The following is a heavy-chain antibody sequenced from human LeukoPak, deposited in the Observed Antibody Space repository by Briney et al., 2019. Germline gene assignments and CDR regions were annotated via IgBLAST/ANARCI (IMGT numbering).Heavy chain of an antibody. Sequence: PSETLSLTCTVSGGSISSSSYYWGWVRQPPGKGLEWIGNIYYSGSTYYNPSLKSRVTISVDTSKNRLSLKLSSVTAADTAVYYCARQGYSSGNYWGQGTLVTVSS. CDR3: ARQGYSSGNY. CDR1: GGSISSSSYY. V-gene: IGHV4-39*01. J-gene: IGHJ4*02. CDR2: IYYSGST. D-gene: IGHD6-19*01.